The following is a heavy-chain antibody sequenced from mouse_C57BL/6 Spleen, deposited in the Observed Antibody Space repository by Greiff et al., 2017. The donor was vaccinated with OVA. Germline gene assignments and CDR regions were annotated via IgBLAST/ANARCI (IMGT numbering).Heavy chain of an antibody. Sequence: VKLQESGAELARPGASVKLSCKASGYTFTSYGISWVKQRTGQGLEWIGEIYPRSGNTYYNEKFKGKATLTADKSSSTAYMELRSLTSEDSAVYFCARVDDSHFDYWGQGTTLTVSS. V-gene: IGHV1-81*01. CDR1: GYTFTSYG. CDR3: ARVDDSHFDY. CDR2: IYPRSGNT. D-gene: IGHD2-4*01. J-gene: IGHJ2*01.